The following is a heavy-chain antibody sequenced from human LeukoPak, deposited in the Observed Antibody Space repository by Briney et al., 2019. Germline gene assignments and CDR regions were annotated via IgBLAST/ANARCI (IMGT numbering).Heavy chain of an antibody. Sequence: GGSLRLSCAASGFTFSSYAMHWVRQAPGKGLEWVAVISYDGSNKYYADSVKGRFTISRDNSKNTLYLQMNSLRAEDTAVYYCAREVAYYDSSGLDYWGQGTLVTVSS. CDR3: AREVAYYDSSGLDY. D-gene: IGHD3-22*01. CDR1: GFTFSSYA. J-gene: IGHJ4*02. CDR2: ISYDGSNK. V-gene: IGHV3-30*04.